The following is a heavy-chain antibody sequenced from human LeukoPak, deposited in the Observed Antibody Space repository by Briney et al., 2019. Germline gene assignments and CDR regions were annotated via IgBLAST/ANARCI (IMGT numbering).Heavy chain of an antibody. Sequence: PGGSLRLSCAASGFTFSNAWMNWVRQAPGKGLEWVGRIQSKTDAGTSDYAAPVKGRFTISRDDSKNTLYLQMNSLNTEDTAVYYCTTAPKWETQGTDYWGQGTLVTISS. CDR1: GFTFSNAW. CDR2: IQSKTDAGTS. D-gene: IGHD1-26*01. V-gene: IGHV3-15*01. J-gene: IGHJ4*02. CDR3: TTAPKWETQGTDY.